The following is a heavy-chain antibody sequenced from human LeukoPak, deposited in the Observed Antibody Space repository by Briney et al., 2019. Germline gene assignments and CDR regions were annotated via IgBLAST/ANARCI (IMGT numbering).Heavy chain of an antibody. CDR1: GFTFSSYS. V-gene: IGHV3-21*01. CDR3: ARPIVGATDFDY. J-gene: IGHJ4*02. CDR2: ISSSSSCI. D-gene: IGHD1-26*01. Sequence: PGGSLRLSCAASGFTFSSYSMNWVRQAPGKGLEWVSSISSSSSCIYYADSVKGRFTISRDNAKNSLYLQMNSLRAEDTAVYYCARPIVGATDFDYWGQGTLVTVSS.